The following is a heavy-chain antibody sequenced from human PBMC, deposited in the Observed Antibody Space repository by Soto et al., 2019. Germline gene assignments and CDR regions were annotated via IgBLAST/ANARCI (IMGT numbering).Heavy chain of an antibody. J-gene: IGHJ4*02. Sequence: VSGPTLVNPTQTLTLTCTFSGFSLSTSGVGVGWIRQPPGKALEWLALIYWNDDKRYSPSLKSRLTITKDTSKNQVVLTMTNMDPVDTATYYCARSYVWGSYRIYYFDYWGQGTLGTVS. D-gene: IGHD3-16*02. CDR2: IYWNDDK. V-gene: IGHV2-5*01. CDR3: ARSYVWGSYRIYYFDY. CDR1: GFSLSTSGVG.